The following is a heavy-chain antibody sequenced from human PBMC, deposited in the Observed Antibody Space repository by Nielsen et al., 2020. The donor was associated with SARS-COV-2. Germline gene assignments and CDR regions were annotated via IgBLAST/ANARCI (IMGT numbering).Heavy chain of an antibody. CDR1: GFIVSSNY. D-gene: IGHD3-10*01. V-gene: IGHV3-66*04. CDR3: ARQGYYYGSGSYSDY. CDR2: IYSGGST. J-gene: IGHJ4*02. Sequence: GGSLRLSCAASGFIVSSNYMSWVRQAPGKGLEWVSVIYSGGSTYYADSVKGRFTISRDNAKNTLYLQMNSLRAEDTAVYYCARQGYYYGSGSYSDYWGQGTLVTVSS.